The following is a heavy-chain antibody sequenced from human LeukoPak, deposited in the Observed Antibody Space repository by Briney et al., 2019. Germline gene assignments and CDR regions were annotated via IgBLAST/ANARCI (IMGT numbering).Heavy chain of an antibody. CDR1: GDTFSSNSAA. D-gene: IGHD6-19*01. V-gene: IGHV6-1*01. J-gene: IGHJ6*02. Sequence: SQTLSLTCAVSGDTFSSNSAAWDWHRQSPSMGLEALRRTYYRSKWYNDYAVSVKSRITNNPDTSKNQFSLQLNSVTPEDTAVYYCARVGTVAGPYYYYYYCMDVWGQGTTVTVSS. CDR2: TYYRSKWYN. CDR3: ARVGTVAGPYYYYYYCMDV.